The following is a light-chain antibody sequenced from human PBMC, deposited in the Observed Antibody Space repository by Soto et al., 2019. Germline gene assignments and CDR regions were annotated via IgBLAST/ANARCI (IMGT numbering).Light chain of an antibody. Sequence: DIVMTQSPDSLAVSLGERATFNCKSGQNILDRAKNQTSLAWYQQKSGQPPELLIYFSSLRGPVGPDRLTGGGSGTDFSLSTSSLQAEDVAVYDCHQYCTSPWTVGQGPKVEI. CDR3: HQYCTSPWT. CDR1: QNILDRAKNQTS. J-gene: IGKJ1*01. V-gene: IGKV4-1*01. CDR2: FSS.